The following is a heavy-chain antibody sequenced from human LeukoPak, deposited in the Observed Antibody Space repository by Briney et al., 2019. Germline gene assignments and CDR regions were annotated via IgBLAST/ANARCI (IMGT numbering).Heavy chain of an antibody. D-gene: IGHD3-16*02. Sequence: PGGSLRLSCAASGFTFSDYYMGWIRQAPGKGLKWISYITDSGRSVYYTDSMKGRFTISRDNSKSTLYLQMNSLRAEDTAVYYCAKDIIVWGQGTLVTVSS. J-gene: IGHJ4*02. CDR2: ITDSGRSV. CDR1: GFTFSDYY. CDR3: AKDIIV. V-gene: IGHV3-11*04.